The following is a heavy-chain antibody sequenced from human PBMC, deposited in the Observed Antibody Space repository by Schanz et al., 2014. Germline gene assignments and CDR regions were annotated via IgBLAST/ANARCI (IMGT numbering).Heavy chain of an antibody. Sequence: EVQLLESGGGLVEPGGSLRLSCAASGFGFSSYSMNWVRQAPGKGLEWVSYISGSSRTIYYADSMKGRFTVSRDNAENTLFLQMNSLRAEDTAVYYCARKVVATIGGYYDNWGQGTLVIVSS. D-gene: IGHD5-12*01. V-gene: IGHV3-48*01. CDR1: GFGFSSYS. CDR2: ISGSSRTI. CDR3: ARKVVATIGGYYDN. J-gene: IGHJ4*02.